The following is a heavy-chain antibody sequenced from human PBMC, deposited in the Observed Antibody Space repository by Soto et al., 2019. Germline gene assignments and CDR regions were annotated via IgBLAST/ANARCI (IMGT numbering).Heavy chain of an antibody. V-gene: IGHV4-59*01. CDR3: ARVDTMVRGAIDY. J-gene: IGHJ4*02. D-gene: IGHD3-10*01. Sequence: PSETLSLTCTVSGGSISSYYWSWIRQPPGKGLEWIRYIYYSGSTNYNPSLKSRVTISVDTSKNQFSLKLSSVTAADSAVYYCARVDTMVRGAIDYWGQGTLVTVSS. CDR1: GGSISSYY. CDR2: IYYSGST.